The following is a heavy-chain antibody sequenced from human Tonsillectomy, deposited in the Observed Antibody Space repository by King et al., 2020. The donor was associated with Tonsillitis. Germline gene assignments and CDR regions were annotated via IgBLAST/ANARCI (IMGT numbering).Heavy chain of an antibody. CDR2: ISGSGDNT. V-gene: IGHV3-23*04. CDR1: GFTFSSHA. J-gene: IGHJ6*02. CDR3: AKGYASHWYGTAGYYFGMDV. D-gene: IGHD3-16*01. Sequence: VQLVESGGGLVQPGGSPRLSCAASGFTFSSHAMSWVRQAPGKGLEWVSAISGSGDNTYYADSVKGRFTISRDNSKNMLTLQMNSLRVEDTAVYYCAKGYASHWYGTAGYYFGMDVWGQGTTVIVSS.